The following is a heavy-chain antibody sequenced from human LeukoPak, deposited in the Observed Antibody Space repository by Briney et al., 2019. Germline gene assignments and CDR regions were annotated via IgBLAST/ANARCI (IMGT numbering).Heavy chain of an antibody. CDR2: IYTSGST. J-gene: IGHJ6*03. Sequence: SETLSLTCTVSGGSISSYYWSWIRQPAGKGLEWIGRIYTSGSTNYNPSLKSRVTMSVDTSKNQFSLKQSSVTAADTAVYYCAGSAAPLIYYYYYYMDVWGKGTTVTVSS. CDR1: GGSISSYY. V-gene: IGHV4-4*07. CDR3: AGSAAPLIYYYYYYMDV. D-gene: IGHD2-2*01.